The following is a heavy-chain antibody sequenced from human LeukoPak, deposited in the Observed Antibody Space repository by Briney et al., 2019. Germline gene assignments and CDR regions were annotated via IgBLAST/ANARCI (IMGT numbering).Heavy chain of an antibody. CDR2: IYYSGST. CDR1: GGSISSYY. D-gene: IGHD3-3*01. J-gene: IGHJ4*02. Sequence: SETLSLTCTVSGGSISSYYWSWIRQPPGKGLEWIGYIYYSGSTNYNPSLKSRVTISVDTSKNQFSLKLSSVTAADTAVYYCARSSSTILGVAPYYFDYWGQATLVTDTS. V-gene: IGHV4-59*01. CDR3: ARSSSTILGVAPYYFDY.